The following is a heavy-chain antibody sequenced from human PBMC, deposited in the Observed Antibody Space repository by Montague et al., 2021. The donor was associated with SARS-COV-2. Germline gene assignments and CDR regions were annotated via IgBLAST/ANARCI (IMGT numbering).Heavy chain of an antibody. CDR1: GFTFSSYA. CDR3: ARSLAATLLVYFDY. J-gene: IGHJ4*01. D-gene: IGHD2-15*01. V-gene: IGHV3-30*04. Sequence: SLRLSCAASGFTFSSYAMHWVRQAPGKGLEWVAVISYDGSNKYYADSVKGRFTISRDNSKNTLYLQMNSLRAEDTAVYYCARSLAATLLVYFDYWGQEPWSPSPQ. CDR2: ISYDGSNK.